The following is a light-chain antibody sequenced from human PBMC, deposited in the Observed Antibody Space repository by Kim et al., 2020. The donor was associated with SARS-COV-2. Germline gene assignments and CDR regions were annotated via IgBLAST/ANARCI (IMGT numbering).Light chain of an antibody. V-gene: IGLV2-11*01. Sequence: QSALTQPRSVSGSPGQSVTISCTGTSSDVGAYNYVSWYQQHPGKAPKLIIYNVNERPSGVPDRFSGSKSVNTASLTISGLQTEDDADYYCCSYAPNFEVFGGGTQLTVL. CDR1: SSDVGAYNY. CDR2: NVN. J-gene: IGLJ3*02. CDR3: CSYAPNFEV.